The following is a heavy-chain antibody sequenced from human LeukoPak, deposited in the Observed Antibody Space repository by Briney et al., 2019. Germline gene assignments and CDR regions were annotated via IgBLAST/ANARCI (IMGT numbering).Heavy chain of an antibody. CDR3: ARTSGYDSPYYYYYGMDV. CDR2: ISNDGTNN. J-gene: IGHJ6*02. D-gene: IGHD5-12*01. V-gene: IGHV3-30-3*01. CDR1: GFAFRSYA. Sequence: GGSLRLSCAASGFAFRSYAMHWVRQAPGKGLEWVAVISNDGTNNYYADSVKGRFTISGDNSKNTLYLQMNSLRAEDTAVYYCARTSGYDSPYYYYYGMDVWGQGTTVTVSS.